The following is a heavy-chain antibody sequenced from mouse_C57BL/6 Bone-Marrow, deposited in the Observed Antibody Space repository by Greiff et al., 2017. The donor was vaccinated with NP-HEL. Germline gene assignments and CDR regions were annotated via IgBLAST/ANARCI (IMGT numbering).Heavy chain of an antibody. D-gene: IGHD1-1*01. CDR2: IDPETGGT. V-gene: IGHV1-15*01. Sequence: QVQLQQSGAELVRPGASVTLSCKASGYTFTDYEMHWVKPTPVHGLAWIGAIDPETGGTAYNQKFKGKAILTADKSSRTAYMELRSLTSEHSAVYYCTRPTVVANRFAYWGQGTLVTVSA. CDR1: GYTFTDYE. CDR3: TRPTVVANRFAY. J-gene: IGHJ3*01.